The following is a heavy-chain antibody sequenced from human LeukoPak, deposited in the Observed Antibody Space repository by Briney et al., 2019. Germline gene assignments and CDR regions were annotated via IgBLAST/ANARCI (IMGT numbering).Heavy chain of an antibody. CDR2: IKQDGTEK. CDR1: GFTFTTYW. V-gene: IGHV3-7*01. D-gene: IGHD1/OR15-1a*01. J-gene: IGHJ1*01. CDR3: AKGGEQVTWNFQN. Sequence: GGSLRLSCAASGFTFTTYWMSWVRQPPGKGLEWVANIKQDGTEKYYVDSVKGRFTISRDNAKNSLYLQMNSLRVEDTAIYYCAKGGEQVTWNFQNWGQGTLVTVSS.